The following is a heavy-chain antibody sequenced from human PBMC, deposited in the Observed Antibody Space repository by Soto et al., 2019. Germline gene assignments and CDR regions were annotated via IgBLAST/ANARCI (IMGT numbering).Heavy chain of an antibody. CDR2: IYYSGST. CDR1: GGSISSGDYY. V-gene: IGHV4-30-4*01. CDR3: ASCGSGSHHVCYYGMDV. D-gene: IGHD3-10*01. J-gene: IGHJ6*02. Sequence: PSETLSLTCTVSGGSISSGDYYWSWIRQPPGKGLEWIGYIYYSGSTNYNPSLKSRVTISVDTSKNQFSLKLSSVTAADTAVYYCASCGSGSHHVCYYGMDVWGQGTTVTVSS.